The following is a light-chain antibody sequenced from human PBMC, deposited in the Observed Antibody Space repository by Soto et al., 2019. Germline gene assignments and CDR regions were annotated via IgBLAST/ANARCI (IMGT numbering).Light chain of an antibody. V-gene: IGLV1-47*01. CDR1: SSNIESNY. J-gene: IGLJ3*02. CDR3: AAWDDSLSALV. CDR2: RND. Sequence: QLVLTQSPSASGTPGQRVTISCSGSSSNIESNYVYWYQQLPGSAPKLLIYRNDQRPSGVPDRFSGSKSGTSASLAISGLRSEDEADYYCAAWDDSLSALVFGGGTKLTVL.